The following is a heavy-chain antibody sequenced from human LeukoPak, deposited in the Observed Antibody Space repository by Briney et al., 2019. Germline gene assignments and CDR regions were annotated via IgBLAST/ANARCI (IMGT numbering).Heavy chain of an antibody. D-gene: IGHD1-26*01. CDR1: GFTFSDYA. J-gene: IGHJ4*02. V-gene: IGHV3-20*04. Sequence: GRSLRLSCSASGFTFSDYAMSWFRQAPGKGLEWVSGINWNGDRTGYADSVKGRFTISRDNAKNSLYLQMNSLRAEDTALYYCARDGSYGTNDYWGQGTLVTVSS. CDR2: INWNGDRT. CDR3: ARDGSYGTNDY.